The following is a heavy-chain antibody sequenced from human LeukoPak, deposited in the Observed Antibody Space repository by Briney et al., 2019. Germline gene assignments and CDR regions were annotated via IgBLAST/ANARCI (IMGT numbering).Heavy chain of an antibody. J-gene: IGHJ5*02. CDR2: IGGSGGVT. Sequence: SGGSLRLSCAASGFTFSTYGLTWVRQAPGKGLEWVSTIGGSGGVTYYADSVKGRFTISRDNSKNTLYLQMNSLRAEDTAVYYCAKDGRGGDCTSASCTNWFGPWGQGNLVTVSS. CDR1: GFTFSTYG. CDR3: AKDGRGGDCTSASCTNWFGP. V-gene: IGHV3-23*01. D-gene: IGHD2-2*01.